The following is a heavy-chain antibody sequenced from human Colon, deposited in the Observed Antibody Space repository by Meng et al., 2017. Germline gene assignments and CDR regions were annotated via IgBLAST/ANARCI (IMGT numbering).Heavy chain of an antibody. V-gene: IGHV7-4-1*02. J-gene: IGHJ4*02. CDR1: GYSFTTFG. Sequence: QVQLVQSGPEMQKPGASVKVSCNASGYSFTTFGINWVRQAPGQGLEWLGWINTNTQEPTYAQGFTGRYAFSLDTSVSTAYLQISSLESEDTAVYYCARKASGYSYSTNWGQGTLVTVSS. CDR2: INTNTQEP. D-gene: IGHD3-22*01. CDR3: ARKASGYSYSTN.